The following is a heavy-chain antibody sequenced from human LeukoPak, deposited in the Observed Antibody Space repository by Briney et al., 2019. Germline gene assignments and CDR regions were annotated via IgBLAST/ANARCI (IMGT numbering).Heavy chain of an antibody. CDR3: ARDITMPSHADNWFDP. V-gene: IGHV4-59*01. CDR1: GGSISNYY. Sequence: SETLSLTCTVSGGSISNYYWNWIRQPPGKVLEWIGYIYYSGSTNYNPSLKSRVTISVDTSKNQFSLKLSSVTAADTAVYYCARDITMPSHADNWFDPWGQGTLVTVSS. D-gene: IGHD3-10*01. CDR2: IYYSGST. J-gene: IGHJ5*02.